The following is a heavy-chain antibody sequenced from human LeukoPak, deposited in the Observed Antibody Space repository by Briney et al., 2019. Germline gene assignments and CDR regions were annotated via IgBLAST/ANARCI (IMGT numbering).Heavy chain of an antibody. CDR3: AIRLRYFDWSLYGRPGAFDI. Sequence: GASVKVSCKASGYTFTSYGISWVRQALGQGLEWMGWISAYNGNTNYAQKLQGRVTMTTDASTSTAYMELRSLRSDDTAVYYCAIRLRYFDWSLYGRPGAFDIWGQGKMV. CDR1: GYTFTSYG. CDR2: ISAYNGNT. D-gene: IGHD3-9*01. J-gene: IGHJ3*02. V-gene: IGHV1-18*04.